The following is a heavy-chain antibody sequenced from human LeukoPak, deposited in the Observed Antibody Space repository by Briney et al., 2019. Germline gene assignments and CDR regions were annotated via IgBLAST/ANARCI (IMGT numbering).Heavy chain of an antibody. CDR2: IIPIFGTA. D-gene: IGHD3-22*01. Sequence: GASVTVSCKASGGTFSSYAISWVRQAPGQGREWMGGIIPIFGTANYAQKFQGRVTITADESTSTAYMELRSLRSEDTAVYYCARGKYDSSGEFDYWGQGTLVTVSS. CDR3: ARGKYDSSGEFDY. CDR1: GGTFSSYA. V-gene: IGHV1-69*13. J-gene: IGHJ4*02.